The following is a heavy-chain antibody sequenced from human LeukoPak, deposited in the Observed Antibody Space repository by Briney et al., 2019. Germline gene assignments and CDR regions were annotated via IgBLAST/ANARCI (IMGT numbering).Heavy chain of an antibody. Sequence: GGSLRLSCAASGFTISPYWMHWVRQTPGKGLVWVSRISRDGSNTAYADSVKGRFTISRDNANKTLYLQMNSLRGDDTAVYYCAREWDLPGAYYMDVWGKGTTVTVSS. CDR1: GFTISPYW. V-gene: IGHV3-74*01. CDR2: ISRDGSNT. J-gene: IGHJ6*03. CDR3: AREWDLPGAYYMDV. D-gene: IGHD1-26*01.